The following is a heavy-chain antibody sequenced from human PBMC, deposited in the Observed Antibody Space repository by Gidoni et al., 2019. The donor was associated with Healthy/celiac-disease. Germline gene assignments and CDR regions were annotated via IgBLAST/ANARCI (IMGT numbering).Heavy chain of an antibody. Sequence: QVQLQESGPVPLQPPETLSPTCTFRGCSISSYYWIWIRQPPGKELEWIGYIYYSESTNYNPSHKSRVTISVDTSKNRFALKLSSVTAADTAVYYCARGCMVIRAFDIWGQETMVTVSS. V-gene: IGHV4-59*01. CDR3: ARGCMVIRAFDI. D-gene: IGHD3-22*01. CDR2: IYYSEST. CDR1: GCSISSYY. J-gene: IGHJ3*02.